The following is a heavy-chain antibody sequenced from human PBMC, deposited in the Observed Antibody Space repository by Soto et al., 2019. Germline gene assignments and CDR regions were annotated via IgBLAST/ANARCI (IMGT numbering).Heavy chain of an antibody. CDR3: ARVTEWLQPDY. Sequence: LSLTCTVSGGSISSYYWSWIRQPPGKGLEWIGYIHYSGSTNYNPSLKSRVTISVDTSKNQFSLKLSSVTAADTAVYYCARVTEWLQPDYWGQGTLVTVSS. D-gene: IGHD5-12*01. V-gene: IGHV4-59*01. CDR1: GGSISSYY. J-gene: IGHJ4*02. CDR2: IHYSGST.